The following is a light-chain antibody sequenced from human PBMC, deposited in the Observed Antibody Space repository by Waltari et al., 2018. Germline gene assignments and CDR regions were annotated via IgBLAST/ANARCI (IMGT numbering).Light chain of an antibody. J-gene: IGLJ1*01. V-gene: IGLV2-23*02. CDR3: SSYAGSGTYYI. CDR1: SSDIGYYNA. CDR2: EVS. Sequence: QAAPTQSPSVSGSAGQSVTISCTGTSSDIGYYNAVSWYQQQPGKAPKLMIYEVSKRPSGVSDRFSGSKSGNTASLTISGLQAEDEADYYCSSYAGSGTYYIFGAGTRLTVL.